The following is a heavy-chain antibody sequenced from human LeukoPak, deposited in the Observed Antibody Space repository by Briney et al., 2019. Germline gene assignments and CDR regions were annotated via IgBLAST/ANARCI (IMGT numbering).Heavy chain of an antibody. V-gene: IGHV3-30*03. CDR2: ISYDGSNK. Sequence: GGSLRLSCAASGFTFSNYDMHWVRQAPGKGLEWVAVISYDGSNKYYADSVKGRFTISRDNSKNTLYLQMNSLRAEDTAVYYCATKQGSYFDYWGQGTLVTVSS. D-gene: IGHD1/OR15-1a*01. CDR3: ATKQGSYFDY. J-gene: IGHJ4*02. CDR1: GFTFSNYD.